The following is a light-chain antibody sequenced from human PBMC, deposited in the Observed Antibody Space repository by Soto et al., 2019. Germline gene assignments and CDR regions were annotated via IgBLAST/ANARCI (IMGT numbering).Light chain of an antibody. J-gene: IGKJ1*01. CDR3: MQPLQSWT. V-gene: IGKV2-28*01. CDR2: LGS. Sequence: DIVMTQSPVSLPVTPGEPASSSCWSSQSLLHSNGYNYLDWYLQRPGQSPHLLIYLGSTRASGVPDRFSGSGSGTDFTLKISRVEAEDVGVYYCMQPLQSWTFGQGTKVDI. CDR1: QSLLHSNGYNY.